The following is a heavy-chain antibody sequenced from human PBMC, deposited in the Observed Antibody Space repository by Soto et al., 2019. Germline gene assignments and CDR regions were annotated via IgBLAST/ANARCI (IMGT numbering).Heavy chain of an antibody. CDR1: GYTLTELS. J-gene: IGHJ6*02. D-gene: IGHD2-21*02. CDR2: FDPEDGET. Sequence: ASVKVSCKVSGYTLTELSMHWVRQAPGKGLEWMGGFDPEDGETIYAQKFQGRVTMTEDTSTDTAYMELSSLRSEDTAVYYCATGVSYCGGDCPYYGMDVWGQGTTVTVS. V-gene: IGHV1-24*01. CDR3: ATGVSYCGGDCPYYGMDV.